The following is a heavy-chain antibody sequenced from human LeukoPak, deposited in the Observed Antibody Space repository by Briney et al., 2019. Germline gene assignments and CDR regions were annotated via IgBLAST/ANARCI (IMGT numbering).Heavy chain of an antibody. J-gene: IGHJ4*02. CDR3: ARVGIDSGSFADFDY. CDR2: IYHSGST. V-gene: IGHV4-38-2*02. Sequence: SETLSLTCTVSGYSLSSDYYWGWIRQPPGKGLEWIGSIYHSGSTYYNPSLKSRVTISVDTSKDQFSLKLSSVTAADTAVYFCARVGIDSGSFADFDYWGQGTLVTVSS. D-gene: IGHD1-26*01. CDR1: GYSLSSDYY.